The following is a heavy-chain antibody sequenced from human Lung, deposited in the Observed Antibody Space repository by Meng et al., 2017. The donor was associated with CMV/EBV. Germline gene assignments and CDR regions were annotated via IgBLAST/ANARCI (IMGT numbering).Heavy chain of an antibody. CDR2: ISWDGGST. V-gene: IGHV3-43D*03. Sequence: GESLKISCAASGFTFDDYAMHWVRQAPGKGLEWVSLISWDGGSTYYADSVKGRFTISRDNSKNSLYLQMNSLRAEDTALYYCAKEYIAAAGTDYYYGMDVXGQGXTVTFSS. D-gene: IGHD6-13*01. J-gene: IGHJ6*02. CDR1: GFTFDDYA. CDR3: AKEYIAAAGTDYYYGMDV.